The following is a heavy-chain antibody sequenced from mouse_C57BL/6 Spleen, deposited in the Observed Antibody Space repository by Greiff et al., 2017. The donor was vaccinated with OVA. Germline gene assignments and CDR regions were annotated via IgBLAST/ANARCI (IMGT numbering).Heavy chain of an antibody. CDR3: ARSGATVVFDY. D-gene: IGHD1-1*01. J-gene: IGHJ2*01. CDR1: GYTFTTYP. Sequence: VQLQQSGAELVKPGASVKMSCKASGYTFTTYPIEWMKQNHGKSLEWIGMIHPNSGSTNYNEKFKSKATLTVDKSSSTAYMQLSSLTSEDSAVYYCARSGATVVFDYWGQGTTLTVSS. V-gene: IGHV1-64*01. CDR2: IHPNSGST.